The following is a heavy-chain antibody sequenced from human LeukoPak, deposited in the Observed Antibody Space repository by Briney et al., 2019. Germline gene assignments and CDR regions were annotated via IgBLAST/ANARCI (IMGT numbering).Heavy chain of an antibody. CDR3: AKAGWGYQFDY. Sequence: DRSLRLSCAASGFTFDDYAMHWVRQAPGKGLEWVSGISWNSGSIGYADSVKGRFTISRDNAKNSLYLQMNSLRAEDTALYYCAKAGWGYQFDYWGQGTLVTVSS. CDR2: ISWNSGSI. J-gene: IGHJ4*02. V-gene: IGHV3-9*01. D-gene: IGHD3-16*01. CDR1: GFTFDDYA.